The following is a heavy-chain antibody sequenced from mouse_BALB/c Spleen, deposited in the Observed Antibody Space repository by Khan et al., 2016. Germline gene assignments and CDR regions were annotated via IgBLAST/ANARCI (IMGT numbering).Heavy chain of an antibody. J-gene: IGHJ2*01. CDR2: LWSGGST. D-gene: IGHD1-1*01. CDR3: ARNPYGSTYFDY. CDR1: GFSLTSYG. V-gene: IGHV2-2*02. Sequence: QVQLKESGPGLVQPSQSLSITCTVSGFSLTSYGVHWVRQSPGKGLEWLGVLWSGGSTDYNAAFISRLSISKANSKSQVFFKMNSLQANDTAIYYCARNPYGSTYFDYWGQGTTLTVSS.